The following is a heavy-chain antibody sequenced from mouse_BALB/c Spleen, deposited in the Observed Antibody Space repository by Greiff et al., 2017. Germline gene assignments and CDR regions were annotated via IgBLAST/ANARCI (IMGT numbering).Heavy chain of an antibody. J-gene: IGHJ4*01. CDR2: IRSKSNYYAT. Sequence: EVKLVESGGGLVQPKGSLKLSCAASGFTFNTYSMHWVCQAPGQGLEWVARIRSKSNYYATYYEDSVKDRFTISRDDSQSMLYLQMNNLKTEDTAMYYCMRENYYGLYAMDYWGQGTSVTVSS. D-gene: IGHD1-2*01. CDR3: MRENYYGLYAMDY. V-gene: IGHV10-3*03. CDR1: GFTFNTYS.